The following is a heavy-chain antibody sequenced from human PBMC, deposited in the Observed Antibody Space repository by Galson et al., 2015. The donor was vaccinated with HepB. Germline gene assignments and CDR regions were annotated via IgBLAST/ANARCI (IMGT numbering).Heavy chain of an antibody. CDR3: AGPGYSYGRLFEY. V-gene: IGHV3-30*04. J-gene: IGHJ4*02. CDR1: GFSFPAYA. Sequence: SLRLSCAASGFSFPAYAMHWVRQAPDRALEWVAVISYDGSDKLYPDSVKGRFTISRDNSENTLYLQMNSLRAEDTAVYYCAGPGYSYGRLFEYWGQGTPVTVSS. D-gene: IGHD5-18*01. CDR2: ISYDGSDK.